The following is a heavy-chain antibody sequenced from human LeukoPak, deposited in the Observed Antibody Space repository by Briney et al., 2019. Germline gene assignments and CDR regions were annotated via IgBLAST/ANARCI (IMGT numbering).Heavy chain of an antibody. V-gene: IGHV4-39*01. Sequence: SETLSLTCTVSGGSISCSHYYWAWIRQPPGKGLEWIGMINYSGNRYYNPSLWSRVTISVDTSTNQFSLNLNSVTAADTAVYYCARGYDNWGQGTLVAVSS. CDR1: GGSISCSHYY. CDR2: INYSGNR. J-gene: IGHJ4*02. CDR3: ARGYDN. D-gene: IGHD3-3*01.